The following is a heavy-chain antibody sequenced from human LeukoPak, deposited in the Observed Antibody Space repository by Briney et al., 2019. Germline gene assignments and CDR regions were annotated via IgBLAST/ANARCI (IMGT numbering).Heavy chain of an antibody. Sequence: SETLSLTCTVSGGSTSSYYWSWIRQLPGKGLEWIGYIYYSGSTNYNPSLKSRVTISVDTSKNQFSLKLSSVTAADTAVYYCASTSSSWYGRRFDYWGQGTLVTVSS. D-gene: IGHD6-13*01. J-gene: IGHJ4*02. V-gene: IGHV4-59*01. CDR1: GGSTSSYY. CDR3: ASTSSSWYGRRFDY. CDR2: IYYSGST.